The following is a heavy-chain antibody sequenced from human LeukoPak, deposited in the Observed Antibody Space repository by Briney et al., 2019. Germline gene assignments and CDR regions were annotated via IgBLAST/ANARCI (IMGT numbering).Heavy chain of an antibody. V-gene: IGHV3-21*01. J-gene: IGHJ4*02. CDR2: ISSSNTYI. CDR1: GFTFNTYA. D-gene: IGHD1-20*01. Sequence: GGSLRLSCAASGFTFNTYAMNWVRQAPGKGLEWVSSISSSNTYIYYAASAKGRFTISRDNARNSLYLQMNSLRVEDTAVYYCARVGYYWDLFDYWGQGTLVTVSS. CDR3: ARVGYYWDLFDY.